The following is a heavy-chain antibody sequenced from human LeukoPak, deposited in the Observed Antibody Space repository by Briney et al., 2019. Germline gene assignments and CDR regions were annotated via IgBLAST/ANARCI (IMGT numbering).Heavy chain of an antibody. CDR3: ARAPYYPVLFDY. CDR2: IYYSGST. CDR1: GGSISSSSYY. Sequence: SETLSLTCTVSGGSISSSSYYWGWIRQPPGKGLEWIGSIYYSGSTYYNPSLKSRVTISVDTSKNQFSLKLSSVTAADTAVYYCARAPYYPVLFDYWGQGTLVTVSS. J-gene: IGHJ4*02. V-gene: IGHV4-39*01. D-gene: IGHD3-10*01.